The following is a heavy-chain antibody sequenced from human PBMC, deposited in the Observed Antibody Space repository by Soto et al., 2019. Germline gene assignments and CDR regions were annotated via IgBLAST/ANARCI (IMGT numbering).Heavy chain of an antibody. CDR1: GGSISSSSYY. D-gene: IGHD3-22*01. CDR3: ERHSIWLLLSDY. V-gene: IGHV4-39*01. J-gene: IGHJ4*02. CDR2: IYYTGST. Sequence: SETLSLTCTVSGGSISSSSYYWGWIRQPPGKGLEWIGSIYYTGSTYYNPSLKSRVTISVDTSKNQFSLKLDSVTATDTAVYVGERHSIWLLLSDYWGQGSLVTVSS.